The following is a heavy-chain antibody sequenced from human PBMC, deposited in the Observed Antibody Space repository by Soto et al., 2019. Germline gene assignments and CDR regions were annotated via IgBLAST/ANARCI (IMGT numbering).Heavy chain of an antibody. CDR3: ARDRSPNHPDY. V-gene: IGHV3-7*01. J-gene: IGHJ4*02. CDR2: MKQDGSQI. Sequence: GSLSLSFAVSGFNFRNYWMTWGRQAPGKGLEWVPYMKQDGSQIYYVDSLRGRFTISRDNSKNELYLQMNSLRVDDTAVYYCARDRSPNHPDYWGQGTLATVSS. CDR1: GFNFRNYW.